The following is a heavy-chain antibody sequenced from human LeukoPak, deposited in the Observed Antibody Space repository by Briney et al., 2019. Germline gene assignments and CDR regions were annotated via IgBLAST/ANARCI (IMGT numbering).Heavy chain of an antibody. CDR2: INHSGST. Sequence: SSETLSPTCAVYGGSLSNYYWSWNRQPPGKGLEWIGEINHSGSTKYNPSLKSRVTISVDMSKNQLSLELSSVTAADTAVYYCARGPASGSNSAWFDPWGHGTLVTVSS. CDR1: GGSLSNYY. J-gene: IGHJ5*02. V-gene: IGHV4-34*01. CDR3: ARGPASGSNSAWFDP. D-gene: IGHD3-10*01.